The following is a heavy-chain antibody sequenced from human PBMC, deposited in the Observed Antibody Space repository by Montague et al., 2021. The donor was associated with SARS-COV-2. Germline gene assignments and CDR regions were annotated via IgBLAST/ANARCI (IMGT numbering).Heavy chain of an antibody. J-gene: IGHJ6*02. CDR2: ISSSGSTI. CDR1: GFTFSSYE. CDR3: ARDWWNGDWLFGLYYYYGMDV. V-gene: IGHV3-48*03. D-gene: IGHD3-9*01. Sequence: SLRLSCAASGFTFSSYEMNWARQAPGKGLEWVSYISSSGSTIDYADSVKGRFTISRDNSKNTLYLQMNSLRAEDTAVYYCARDWWNGDWLFGLYYYYGMDVWGQGTTVTVSS.